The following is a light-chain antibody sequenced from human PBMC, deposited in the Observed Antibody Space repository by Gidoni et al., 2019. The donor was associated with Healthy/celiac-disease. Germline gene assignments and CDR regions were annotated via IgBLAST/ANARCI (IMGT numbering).Light chain of an antibody. CDR2: DAS. V-gene: IGKV3-11*01. Sequence: DIVLTQSPATLSLSPGERATLSCRASQSVRSYLAWYQQKPGQGPRLLIYDASNRATGIPARFSGSGSGTDFTLTISSLEPEDFAVYYCQQRSDWPSLTFGGGTKVEIK. J-gene: IGKJ4*01. CDR3: QQRSDWPSLT. CDR1: QSVRSY.